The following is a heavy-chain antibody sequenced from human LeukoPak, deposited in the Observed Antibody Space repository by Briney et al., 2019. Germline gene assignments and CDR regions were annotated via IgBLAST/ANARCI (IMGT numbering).Heavy chain of an antibody. CDR2: IYYSGST. J-gene: IGHJ4*02. CDR3: ARLELAAAGTLDY. D-gene: IGHD6-13*01. V-gene: IGHV4-59*01. CDR1: GGSISSYY. Sequence: SETLSLTCTVYGGSISSYYWSWIRQPPGKGLEWIGYIYYSGSTNYNPSLKSRVTISVDTSKNQFSLKLSSVTAADTAVYYCARLELAAAGTLDYWGQGTLVTVSS.